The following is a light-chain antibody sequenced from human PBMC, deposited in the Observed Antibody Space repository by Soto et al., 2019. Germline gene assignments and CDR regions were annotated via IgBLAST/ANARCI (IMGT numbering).Light chain of an antibody. V-gene: IGLV2-23*01. Sequence: QSVLTQPASVSGSPGQSITISCTGTSSDIGNYNLVSWYQQHPGKAPKLMIYEGSKRPSGVSNRFSASKSGNSASLTISGLQAEDGADYYCCSFAGSTPSFGGGTKVIVL. CDR2: EGS. J-gene: IGLJ2*01. CDR1: SSDIGNYNL. CDR3: CSFAGSTPS.